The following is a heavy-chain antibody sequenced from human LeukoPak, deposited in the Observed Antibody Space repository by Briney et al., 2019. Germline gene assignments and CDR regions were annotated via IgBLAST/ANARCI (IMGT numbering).Heavy chain of an antibody. CDR3: ARDHYGGNGGSGY. J-gene: IGHJ4*02. D-gene: IGHD4-23*01. Sequence: SETLSLTCAVYGGSFSGYYWSWIRQPPVKGLEWIGEINHSGSTNYNPSLKSRVTISVDTSKNQFSLKLSSVTAADTAVYYCARDHYGGNGGSGYWGQGTLVTVSS. V-gene: IGHV4-34*01. CDR1: GGSFSGYY. CDR2: INHSGST.